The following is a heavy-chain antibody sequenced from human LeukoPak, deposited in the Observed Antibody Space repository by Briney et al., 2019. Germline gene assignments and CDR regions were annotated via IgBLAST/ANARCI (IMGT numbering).Heavy chain of an antibody. V-gene: IGHV3-11*01. J-gene: IGHJ4*02. Sequence: GGSLRLSCAASGFTFSDDFMSWIRQLPGRGLEWVSYISSSGGTIYYADSVKGRFTISRDNAKNSLYLQMSRLRSDDTAVYYCARVWGPPGPELDYWGQGTLVTVSS. CDR3: ARVWGPPGPELDY. D-gene: IGHD3-16*01. CDR2: ISSSGGTI. CDR1: GFTFSDDF.